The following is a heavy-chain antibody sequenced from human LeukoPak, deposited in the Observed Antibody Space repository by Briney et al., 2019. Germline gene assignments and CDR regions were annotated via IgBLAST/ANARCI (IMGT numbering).Heavy chain of an antibody. D-gene: IGHD2-2*01. CDR1: GFTFSSHA. CDR3: AKVNWCSATCADA. Sequence: GGSLRLSCAASGFTFSSHAMHWVRQAPGKGLEWVAVISYDGSNKYYADSVKGRFTISRDNSKNTLSLQMNSLRAEDTAVYYCAKVNWCSATCADAWGQGILVTVSS. CDR2: ISYDGSNK. J-gene: IGHJ4*02. V-gene: IGHV3-30-3*01.